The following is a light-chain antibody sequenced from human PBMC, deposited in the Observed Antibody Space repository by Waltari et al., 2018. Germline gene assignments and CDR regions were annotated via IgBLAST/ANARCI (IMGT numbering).Light chain of an antibody. CDR3: SSYADNTWI. CDR2: EVT. J-gene: IGLJ2*01. Sequence: QSALTQPPSASGSPGQSVTLSCPGTSSDVGAYNYFSWYQQHPGKAPKLMIYEVTKRPSGVPDRFSGSKSGNTASLTVSGLQAEDEADYYCSSYADNTWIFGGGTKLTVL. V-gene: IGLV2-8*01. CDR1: SSDVGAYNY.